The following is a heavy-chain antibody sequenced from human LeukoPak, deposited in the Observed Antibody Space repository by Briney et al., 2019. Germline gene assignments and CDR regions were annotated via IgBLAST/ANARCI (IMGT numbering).Heavy chain of an antibody. CDR1: GHTFTSNA. J-gene: IGHJ4*02. V-gene: IGHV1-3*01. CDR2: INADNGNT. CDR3: ARGDILTGLWY. Sequence: GASVKVSYKASGHTFTSNAIHWVRQAPGQSLEWMGWINADNGNTKYSQKFQGRVTMTTDTSTSTAYMELRSLRSDDTAVYYCARGDILTGLWYWGQGTLVTASS. D-gene: IGHD3-9*01.